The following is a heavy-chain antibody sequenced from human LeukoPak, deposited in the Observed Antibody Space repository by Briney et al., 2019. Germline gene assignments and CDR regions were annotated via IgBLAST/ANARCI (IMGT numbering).Heavy chain of an antibody. V-gene: IGHV1-69*05. CDR2: IIPIFGTA. Sequence: SVKVSCKASGGTFISYAISWVRQAPGQGLEWMGGIIPIFGTANYAQKFQGRVTITTDESTSTAYMELSSLRSEDTAVYYCARAAAPFYGSGTEDVWGKGTTVTVSS. CDR3: ARAAAPFYGSGTEDV. CDR1: GGTFISYA. D-gene: IGHD3-10*01. J-gene: IGHJ6*04.